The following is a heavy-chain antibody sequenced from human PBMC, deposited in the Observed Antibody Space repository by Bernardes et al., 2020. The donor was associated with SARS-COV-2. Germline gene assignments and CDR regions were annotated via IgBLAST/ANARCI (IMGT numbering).Heavy chain of an antibody. CDR3: ATAEPKYYYYYGMDV. Sequence: SLSLPSAASGFTFSSYGMHWVRQAPGKGLEWVAFIRYDGSNQYYADSVKGRFTISRDNSKNTLYLQMNSLRAEDTAVYYCATAEPKYYYYYGMDVWGQGTTVTVSS. V-gene: IGHV3-30*02. CDR2: IRYDGSNQ. CDR1: GFTFSSYG. J-gene: IGHJ6*02.